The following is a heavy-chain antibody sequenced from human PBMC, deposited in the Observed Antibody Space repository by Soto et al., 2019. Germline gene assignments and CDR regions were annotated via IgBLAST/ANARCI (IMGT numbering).Heavy chain of an antibody. CDR2: FDPEDGET. D-gene: IGHD7-27*01. CDR1: GYTLTELS. Sequence: QVQLVQSGAEVKKPGASVKVSCKVSGYTLTELSMHWVRQAPGKGLEWVGGFDPEDGETIYAQKFQGRVXMXXDTSTDTAYMELSRLRSEDTAVYYCATDLLVTGDYWGQGTLVTVSS. J-gene: IGHJ4*02. V-gene: IGHV1-24*01. CDR3: ATDLLVTGDY.